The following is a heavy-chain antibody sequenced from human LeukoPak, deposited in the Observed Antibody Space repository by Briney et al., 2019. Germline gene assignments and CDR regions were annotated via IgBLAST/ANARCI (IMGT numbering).Heavy chain of an antibody. J-gene: IGHJ4*02. CDR2: IYSSGST. D-gene: IGHD6-6*01. V-gene: IGHV4-59*11. Sequence: SETLSLTCTVSGGSIRSHCWSWVRQPPGKGLEWIGYIYSSGSTNYNPSLKSRVTISMGTSENQFSLKLSSVTAADTAVYYCARGAAPHYSDYWGQGTLVTVSS. CDR3: ARGAAPHYSDY. CDR1: GGSIRSHC.